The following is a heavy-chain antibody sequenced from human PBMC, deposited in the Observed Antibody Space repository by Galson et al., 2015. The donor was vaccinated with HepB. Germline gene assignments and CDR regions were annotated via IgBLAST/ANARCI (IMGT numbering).Heavy chain of an antibody. CDR2: IYYSGST. D-gene: IGHD5-18*01. J-gene: IGHJ2*01. CDR3: ARLEGYSYGYNWYFDL. Sequence: ETLSLTCTVSGGSISSYYWSWIRPPPGKGLEWIGYIYYSGSTNYNPSLKSRVTISVDTSKNQFSLKLSSVTAADTAVYYCARLEGYSYGYNWYFDLWGRGTLVTVSS. CDR1: GGSISSYY. V-gene: IGHV4-59*08.